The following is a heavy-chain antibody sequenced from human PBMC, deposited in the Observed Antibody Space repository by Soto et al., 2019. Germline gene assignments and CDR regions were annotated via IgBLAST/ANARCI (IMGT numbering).Heavy chain of an antibody. CDR3: ARGDGSGKFDY. J-gene: IGHJ4*02. Sequence: QVQLVQSGAEVKKPGSSVKVSCKASGYTFTSYYMHGVRQAPGQGLEWMGIINTRGGSTSYAQKCEGRVTMTRDKSTCTVYMELSSLRSEDTAVDSCARGDGSGKFDYLVQATLVTVSS. CDR1: GYTFTSYY. V-gene: IGHV1-46*01. CDR2: INTRGGST. D-gene: IGHD3-10*01.